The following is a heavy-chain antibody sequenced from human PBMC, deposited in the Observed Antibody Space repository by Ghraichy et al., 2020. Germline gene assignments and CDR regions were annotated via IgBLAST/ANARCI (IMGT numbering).Heavy chain of an antibody. CDR2: ISAYNGNT. CDR1: GYTFMNYG. D-gene: IGHD6-19*01. CDR3: ARDPPALAAGLLDY. Sequence: ASVNVSCKASGYTFMNYGISWVRQAPGQGLEWMGWISAYNGNTDSAQKVQGRVTLSTDSSSSTAYMELRSLKSDDTAIYYCARDPPALAAGLLDYWGQGTLVTVSS. J-gene: IGHJ4*02. V-gene: IGHV1-18*01.